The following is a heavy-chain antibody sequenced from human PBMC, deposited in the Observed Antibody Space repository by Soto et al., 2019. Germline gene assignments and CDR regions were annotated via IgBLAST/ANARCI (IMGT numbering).Heavy chain of an antibody. CDR3: AKAYFVWSSEQPYYFDY. J-gene: IGHJ4*02. CDR1: GFTCSNYA. CDR2: ISGSGGRS. Sequence: EVQLLDSGGGLVQPRGSLRLSCPASGFTCSNYAMTWVRHGPGKGLEWVSGISGSGGRSYYADSVKGRFTISRDNSKSTLYLQMNSLRAEDTAVYYCAKAYFVWSSEQPYYFDYWGQGTLVTVSS. D-gene: IGHD3-16*01. V-gene: IGHV3-23*01.